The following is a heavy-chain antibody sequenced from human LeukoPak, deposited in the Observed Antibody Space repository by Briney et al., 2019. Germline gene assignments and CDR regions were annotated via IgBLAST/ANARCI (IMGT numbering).Heavy chain of an antibody. CDR1: GYTFTSYY. J-gene: IGHJ6*02. V-gene: IGHV1-46*01. CDR2: INPSGGST. Sequence: ASVKVSCKASGYTFTSYYMHWVRQAPGQGLEWMGIINPSGGSTSYAQKFQGRATVTRDTSTSTVYMELSSLRSEDTAVYYCARDGPLTTTYYYYGMDVWGQGTTVTVSS. CDR3: ARDGPLTTTYYYYGMDV. D-gene: IGHD3-22*01.